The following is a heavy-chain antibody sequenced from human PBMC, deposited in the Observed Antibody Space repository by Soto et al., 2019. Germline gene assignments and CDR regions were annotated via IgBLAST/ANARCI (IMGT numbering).Heavy chain of an antibody. CDR1: GFSIGDYA. Sequence: GGTLRLSCTTSGFSIGDYAMCWVRQAPWQGQEWIGYIRSKIYGGTTEYATSVKGRFTISRDDSKMVVLLQMNSLASVDTAVYYCARRKYLDYWGQGTLVTVSS. CDR2: IRSKIYGGTT. V-gene: IGHV3-49*04. CDR3: ARRKYLDY. J-gene: IGHJ4*02.